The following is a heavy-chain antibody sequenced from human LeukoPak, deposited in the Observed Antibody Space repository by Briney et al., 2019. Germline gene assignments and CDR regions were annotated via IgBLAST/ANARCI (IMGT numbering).Heavy chain of an antibody. J-gene: IGHJ3*02. CDR1: GYTFTSYY. CDR2: INPSGGST. D-gene: IGHD6-19*01. CDR3: ARAYSSGWYRAAFDI. V-gene: IGHV1-46*01. Sequence: ASVKVSCKASGYTFTSYYMHWVRQAPGQALDWMGIINPSGGSTSYAQKFQGRVTMTKDTSTSTVYMELSSLRSEDTAVYYCARAYSSGWYRAAFDIWGQGTMVTVSS.